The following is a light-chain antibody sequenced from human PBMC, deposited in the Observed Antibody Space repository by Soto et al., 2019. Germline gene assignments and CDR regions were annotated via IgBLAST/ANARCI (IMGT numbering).Light chain of an antibody. CDR2: KAS. CDR3: QQYNSYPCT. V-gene: IGKV1-5*03. CDR1: QTISSW. J-gene: IGKJ2*02. Sequence: DFQMTQSPSTLSASVGDRVTITCRASQTISSWLAWYQQKPGKAPKLLIYKASSLESGVPSRFSGSGSGTEFTLTISSLQPDDFVTYYCQQYNSYPCTFGQGTKLEIK.